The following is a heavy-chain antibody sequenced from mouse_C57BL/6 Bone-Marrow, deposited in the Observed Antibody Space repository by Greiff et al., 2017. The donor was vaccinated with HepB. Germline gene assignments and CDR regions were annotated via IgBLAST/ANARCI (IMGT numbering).Heavy chain of an antibody. J-gene: IGHJ1*03. CDR2: INPNNGGT. Sequence: EVQLQQSGPELVKPGASVKISCKASGYTFTDYYMNWVKQSHGKSLEWIGDINPNNGGTSYNQKFKGKATLTVDKSSSTAYMELRSLTSEDSAVYYCARWRGSSYGWYFDVWGTGTTVTVSS. D-gene: IGHD1-1*01. CDR1: GYTFTDYY. CDR3: ARWRGSSYGWYFDV. V-gene: IGHV1-26*01.